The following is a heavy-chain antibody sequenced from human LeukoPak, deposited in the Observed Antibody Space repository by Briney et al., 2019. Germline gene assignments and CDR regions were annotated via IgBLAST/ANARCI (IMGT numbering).Heavy chain of an antibody. V-gene: IGHV4-39*07. CDR3: ARVQGGQWPYDY. D-gene: IGHD6-19*01. J-gene: IGHJ4*02. CDR2: MYYSGST. CDR1: GGSISSSSYD. Sequence: PSETLSLTCTVSGGSISSSSYDWGWIRQPPGKGLEWIGSMYYSGSTYYNPSLKSRVTISVDTSKNQFSLNLTSVTAADTAVYYCARVQGGQWPYDYWGQGNVVTVSS.